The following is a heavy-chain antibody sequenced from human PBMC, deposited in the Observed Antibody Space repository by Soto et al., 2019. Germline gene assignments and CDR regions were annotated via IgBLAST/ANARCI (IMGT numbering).Heavy chain of an antibody. V-gene: IGHV1-69*12. Sequence: QVQLVQSGAEVKKPGSSVKVSCKASGGTFSSYAISWVRQAPGQGLEWMGGIIPIFGTANYAQKFQGRVTITADEPTSTAYMELSSLRSEDTAVYYCASLARCISTSCPINAYYYGMDVWGQGTTVTVSS. CDR3: ASLARCISTSCPINAYYYGMDV. D-gene: IGHD2-2*01. CDR2: IIPIFGTA. CDR1: GGTFSSYA. J-gene: IGHJ6*02.